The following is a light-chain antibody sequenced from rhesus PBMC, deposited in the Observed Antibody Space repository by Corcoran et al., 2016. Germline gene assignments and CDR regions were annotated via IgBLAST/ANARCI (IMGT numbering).Light chain of an antibody. CDR2: EAA. CDR1: QSIAND. J-gene: IGKJ2*01. V-gene: IGKV1-22*01. CDR3: QHYYSTPYS. Sequence: DIQMTQSPSSLSASVGDRVTITCRASQSIANDLAWYQQKPGETHKLLIYEAASFHSGIPSRFSGSGSGTDFTLTISSLQSEDFATYYCQHYYSTPYSFGQGTKVEIK.